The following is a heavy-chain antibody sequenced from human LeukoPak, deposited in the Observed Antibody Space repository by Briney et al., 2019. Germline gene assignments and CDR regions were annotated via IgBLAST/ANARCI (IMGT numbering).Heavy chain of an antibody. Sequence: SETLSLTCAVYNGSFSGYYWGWIRQPPGKGLEWIGEINHSGSTNYNPSLKSRVSISLDTSKNQFSLKLTSVTAADTALYYCARVMTAAGNLYDYWGQGTLVTVSS. CDR1: NGSFSGYY. CDR2: INHSGST. CDR3: ARVMTAAGNLYDY. V-gene: IGHV4-34*01. J-gene: IGHJ4*02. D-gene: IGHD6-13*01.